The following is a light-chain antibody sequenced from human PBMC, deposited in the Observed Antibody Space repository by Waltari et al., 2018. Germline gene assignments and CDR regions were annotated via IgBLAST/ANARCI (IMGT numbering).Light chain of an antibody. J-gene: IGKJ3*01. CDR3: MQALQTPFA. CDR2: LGS. V-gene: IGKV2-28*01. CDR1: QSLLHNNGYNY. Sequence: DIVMTQSPLSLPVTPGEPASISCSSSQSLLHNNGYNYLNWYLQKPGQSPQLLIYLGSQRAAGGPDRVSGSGTGTEFTLENRRVEAEDVGVYYCMQALQTPFAFGPGTKVDIK.